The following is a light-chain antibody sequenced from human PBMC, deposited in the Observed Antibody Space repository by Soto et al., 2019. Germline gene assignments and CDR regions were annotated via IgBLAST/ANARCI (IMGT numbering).Light chain of an antibody. J-gene: IGKJ2*01. CDR2: DAS. V-gene: IGKV3-11*01. Sequence: EIVLTQSPAILSLSPGERATLSCKASKSVGNFLAWYQQKPGQAPRLLIYDASNRATGIPARFSGTGSGTDFTLTISSLEPEDFAVYYCQQRTNWSYTFGQGTKVEIK. CDR1: KSVGNF. CDR3: QQRTNWSYT.